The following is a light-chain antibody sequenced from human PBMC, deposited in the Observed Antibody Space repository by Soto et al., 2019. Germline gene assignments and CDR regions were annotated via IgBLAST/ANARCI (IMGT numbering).Light chain of an antibody. CDR2: EVS. J-gene: IGLJ1*01. V-gene: IGLV2-14*01. CDR1: SSDVGGYNF. Sequence: QSVLTQPASVSGSPGQSITISCTGTSSDVGGYNFVSWYQQHPGRAPKLLIYEVSRRPSGVSNRFSGSNSGDTASLTISGLQAEDEADYYCYSYRGYYTRVFGTGTKVTVL. CDR3: YSYRGYYTRV.